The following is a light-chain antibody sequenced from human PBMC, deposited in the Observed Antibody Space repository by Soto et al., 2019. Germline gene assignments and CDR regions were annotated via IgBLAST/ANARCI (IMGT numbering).Light chain of an antibody. CDR2: DAS. J-gene: IGKJ5*01. Sequence: EIVLTQSPDTLSLSPGERATLSCWASHSVTTHLAWFQQRPGQTPRLLIYDASTRAPGIPARFSGRGSGADFTLTISSLEPEDFAVYYCQQRSDYITLGQGTRLEIK. CDR1: HSVTTH. CDR3: QQRSDYIT. V-gene: IGKV3-11*01.